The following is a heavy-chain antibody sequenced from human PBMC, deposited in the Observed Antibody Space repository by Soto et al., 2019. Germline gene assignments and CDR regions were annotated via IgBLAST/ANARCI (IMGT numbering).Heavy chain of an antibody. J-gene: IGHJ4*02. CDR1: GYSFGHFW. CDR3: VRQGYYHDSSDSYLLGFDF. D-gene: IGHD3-22*01. V-gene: IGHV5-51*01. Sequence: GESLKISCKGSGYSFGHFWIGWVRQMPGKGLEWMGIIYPGDSDTRYSPSFQGQVTISADKSIRTAYLQWSSLNSSDTAMYYCVRQGYYHDSSDSYLLGFDFWGQRTLVTVSS. CDR2: IYPGDSDT.